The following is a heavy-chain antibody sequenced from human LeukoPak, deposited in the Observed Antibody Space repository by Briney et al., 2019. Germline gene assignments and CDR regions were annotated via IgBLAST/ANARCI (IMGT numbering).Heavy chain of an antibody. J-gene: IGHJ4*02. CDR2: INPDDSDT. CDR3: VRQYDFWDNSLRDYFDY. CDR1: GYSFYRYW. D-gene: IGHD3-3*01. Sequence: GESLKISCRGSGYSFYRYWIGWVRQTPGKGLEWMGIINPDDSDTRYSPSFQGQVTISADKSINTAYLEWSSLKASDTAMFYCVRQYDFWDNSLRDYFDYWGQGTLVTVSS. V-gene: IGHV5-51*01.